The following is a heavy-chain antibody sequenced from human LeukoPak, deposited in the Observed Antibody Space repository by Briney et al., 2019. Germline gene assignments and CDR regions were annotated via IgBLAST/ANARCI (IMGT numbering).Heavy chain of an antibody. V-gene: IGHV3-48*03. CDR1: GFTFSNYE. CDR3: VASDAYGDYYFDH. CDR2: VSSSPTTI. Sequence: GGSLRLSCAASGFTFSNYEMDWVRQAPGKGLQWVSYVSSSPTTIYYADSVKGRFTISRDNAKNSLYLQRHSLRAEDTAFYYCVASDAYGDYYFDHGAREPWSPSPQ. D-gene: IGHD4-17*01. J-gene: IGHJ4*02.